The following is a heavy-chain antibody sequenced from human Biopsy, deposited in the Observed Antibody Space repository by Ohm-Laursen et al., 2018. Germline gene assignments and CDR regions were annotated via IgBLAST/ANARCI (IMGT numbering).Heavy chain of an antibody. CDR1: GFTFDDYA. J-gene: IGHJ6*02. CDR2: IRSTGGST. D-gene: IGHD3-3*01. Sequence: SLRLSCAASGFTFDDYAMHWVRHVPGKGLEWVSAIRSTGGSTYYANSVKGRFTISRDNSKNILFLQVNNLRAEDTAIYYCTKADDFWSPEGYYYYFSGMDVWGQGTTVTVSS. CDR3: TKADDFWSPEGYYYYFSGMDV. V-gene: IGHV3-23*01.